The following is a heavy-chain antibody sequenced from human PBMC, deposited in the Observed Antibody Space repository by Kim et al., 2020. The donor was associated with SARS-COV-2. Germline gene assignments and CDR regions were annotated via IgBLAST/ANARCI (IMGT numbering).Heavy chain of an antibody. D-gene: IGHD5-18*01. CDR2: ISSNGGST. V-gene: IGHV3-64D*09. CDR3: VKGSRNDGYIYGVWFY. CDR1: GFTFSSYA. Sequence: GGSLRLSCSASGFTFSSYAMHWVRQAPGKGLEYVSAISSNGGSTYYADSVKGRFTISRDNSKNTLYLQMSSLRAEDTAVYYCVKGSRNDGYIYGVWFYWGQGTLDTVSS. J-gene: IGHJ4*02.